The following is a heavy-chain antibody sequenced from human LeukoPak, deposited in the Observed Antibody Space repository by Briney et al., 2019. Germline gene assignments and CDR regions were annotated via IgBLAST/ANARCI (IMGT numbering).Heavy chain of an antibody. CDR2: IGIAGDT. V-gene: IGHV3-13*01. J-gene: IGHJ6*02. CDR1: GLSFSTYD. Sequence: GGSLRLSCAASGLSFSTYDLQWVRQVAGKGLEWVSAIGIAGDTHYQGSVKGRFTISRDNAKNCVYLEMNNLSAGDTAVYYCARDPSGYGMDVWGQGTTVIVSS. CDR3: ARDPSGYGMDV.